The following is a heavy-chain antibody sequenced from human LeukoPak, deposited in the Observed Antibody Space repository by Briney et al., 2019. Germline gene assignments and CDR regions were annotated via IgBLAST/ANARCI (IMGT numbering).Heavy chain of an antibody. CDR3: AKDAMRYCSSTSCYEIDY. J-gene: IGHJ4*02. CDR2: ISSSSSYI. V-gene: IGHV3-21*04. CDR1: GFTFSSYS. D-gene: IGHD2-2*01. Sequence: GGSLRLSCAASGFTFSSYSMNWVRQAPGKGLEWVSSISSSSSYIYYADSVKGRFTISRDNAKNSLYLQMNSLRAEDTAVYYCAKDAMRYCSSTSCYEIDYWGQGTLVTVSS.